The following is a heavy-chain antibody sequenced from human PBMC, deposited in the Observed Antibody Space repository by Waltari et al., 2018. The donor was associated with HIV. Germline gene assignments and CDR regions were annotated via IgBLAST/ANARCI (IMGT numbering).Heavy chain of an antibody. Sequence: EVQLVESGGGLVKPGGSLRLSCAASGFSFNNAWMRWVRQAPGKGLEWVGRMQSEKEGGAAYYAAAVQGRFIIARDDSKERLYLQRNSLKIEDTAVYYCYTGLCSTTSGLQYYDFWGQGTLVTVSS. D-gene: IGHD2-2*01. V-gene: IGHV3-15*01. CDR3: YTGLCSTTSGLQYYDF. CDR1: GFSFNNAW. J-gene: IGHJ4*02. CDR2: MQSEKEGGAA.